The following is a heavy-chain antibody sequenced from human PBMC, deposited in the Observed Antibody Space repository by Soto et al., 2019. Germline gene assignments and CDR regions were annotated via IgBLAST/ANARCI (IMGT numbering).Heavy chain of an antibody. V-gene: IGHV3-30-3*01. D-gene: IGHD3-10*01. Sequence: PGGSLRLSCAASGFTFSSYAMHWVRQAPGKGLEWVAVISYGGSNKYYADSVKGRFTISRDNSKNTLYLQMNSLRAEDTAVYYCARTFTYLLWFGYDYWGQGTLVTVSS. CDR2: ISYGGSNK. J-gene: IGHJ4*02. CDR1: GFTFSSYA. CDR3: ARTFTYLLWFGYDY.